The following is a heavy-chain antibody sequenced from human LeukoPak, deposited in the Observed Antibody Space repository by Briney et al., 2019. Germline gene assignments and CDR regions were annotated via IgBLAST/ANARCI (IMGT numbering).Heavy chain of an antibody. CDR1: GGSFSGYY. Sequence: PSETLSLTCAVYGGSFSGYYWSWIRQPPGKGLEWIGEINHSGSTNYNPSLKSRVTISVDTSKNQFSLKLSSVTAADTAVYYCARSAKTPYYYYYMDVWGKGTTVTVSS. CDR2: INHSGST. V-gene: IGHV4-34*01. CDR3: ARSAKTPYYYYYMDV. J-gene: IGHJ6*03.